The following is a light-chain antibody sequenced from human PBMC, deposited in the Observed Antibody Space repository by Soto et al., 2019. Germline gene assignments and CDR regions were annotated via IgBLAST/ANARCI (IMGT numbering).Light chain of an antibody. CDR2: DAS. J-gene: IGKJ5*01. Sequence: VLTQSPGTLSLSPGGSATLYCRASQNINNNYLAWYQHKPGQAPRLLMYDASLRATGVPDRFSGSGSVTDFTLTITRLEPDDSAVYYCQQHGISHITFGQGTRLEIK. CDR1: QNINNNY. CDR3: QQHGISHIT. V-gene: IGKV3-20*01.